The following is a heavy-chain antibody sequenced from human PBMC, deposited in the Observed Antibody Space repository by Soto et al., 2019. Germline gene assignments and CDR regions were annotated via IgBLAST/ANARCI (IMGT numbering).Heavy chain of an antibody. J-gene: IGHJ5*02. D-gene: IGHD5-12*01. CDR1: GGSISSTSYY. CDR3: ARYLRRWFDP. V-gene: IGHV4-39*01. Sequence: QLQLQESGPGLVKATETLSLTCTVSGGSISSTSYYWGWIRQPPGKGLEWIGSIYYSGSTYYNPSLKSRVTMSVDTSKNQFSVKLSSVTAAYTAVYYCARYLRRWFDPWGQGTLVTVSS. CDR2: IYYSGST.